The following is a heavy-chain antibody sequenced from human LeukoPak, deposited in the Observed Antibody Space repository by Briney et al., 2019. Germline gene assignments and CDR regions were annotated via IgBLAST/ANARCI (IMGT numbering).Heavy chain of an antibody. CDR1: GYTFTSYD. V-gene: IGHV1-69*13. CDR3: ARDRPGRYCSTTSCYNASPFDP. CDR2: IIPIFGTA. Sequence: SVKVSCKASGYTFTSYDINWVRQATGQGLEWMGRIIPIFGTANYAQKFQGRVTITADESTSTAYMELSSLRSEDTAVYYCARDRPGRYCSTTSCYNASPFDPWGQGTLVTVSS. D-gene: IGHD2-2*02. J-gene: IGHJ5*02.